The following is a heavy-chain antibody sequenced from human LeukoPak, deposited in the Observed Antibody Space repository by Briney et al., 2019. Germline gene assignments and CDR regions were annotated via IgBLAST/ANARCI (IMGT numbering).Heavy chain of an antibody. V-gene: IGHV3-74*03. CDR3: ARVSFCPRCHFDY. J-gene: IGHJ4*02. Sequence: GGSLRLSCAASGXSFSSYWMHWVRQAPGKGLVWVARISPDGSSALSADSVRGRFTISRDNADNTLYLQLNSLRAEDTAVYYCARVSFCPRCHFDYWGQETLVTVSS. CDR2: ISPDGSSA. CDR1: GXSFSSYW. D-gene: IGHD2/OR15-2a*01.